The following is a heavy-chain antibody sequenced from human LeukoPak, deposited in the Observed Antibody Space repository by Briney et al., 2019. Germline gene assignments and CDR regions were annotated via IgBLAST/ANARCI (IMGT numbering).Heavy chain of an antibody. J-gene: IGHJ5*02. Sequence: PSETLSLTCTVSGGSISSSSYYWGWIRQPPGKGLEWIGSISYSGSTYYNSSLKSRVTISVDTSKNQFSLQLNSVTPEDTAVYYCAGADHNWFDPWGQGALVTVSS. CDR3: AGADHNWFDP. V-gene: IGHV4-39*07. CDR2: ISYSGST. CDR1: GGSISSSSYY.